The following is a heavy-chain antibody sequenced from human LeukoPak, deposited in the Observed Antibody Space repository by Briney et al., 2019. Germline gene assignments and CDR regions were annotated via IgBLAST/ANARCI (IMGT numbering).Heavy chain of an antibody. D-gene: IGHD5-18*01. Sequence: SETLSLTCTVSGGSFSTYYWSSIRRPPGKGLEWIGEVNHSGSTNYNPSLKSRVTISVDTSKNQFSLKLSSVTAADTAVYYCARGGYSYGYVNWFDPWGQGTLVTVSS. CDR2: VNHSGST. V-gene: IGHV4-34*01. CDR1: GGSFSTYY. J-gene: IGHJ5*02. CDR3: ARGGYSYGYVNWFDP.